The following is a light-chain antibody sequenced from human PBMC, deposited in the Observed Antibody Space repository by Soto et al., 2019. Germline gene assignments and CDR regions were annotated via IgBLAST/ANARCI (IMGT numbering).Light chain of an antibody. CDR3: QSYDGAWV. Sequence: NFALTQPHSVSESPGKTVTISCTRSTGSIASNYVQWYQQRPGSAPTTVIYEDNQRPSGVPDRFSGSIDSSSNSASLTISGLKTEDEADYYCQSYDGAWVFGGGTKVTVL. J-gene: IGLJ3*02. CDR2: EDN. V-gene: IGLV6-57*04. CDR1: TGSIASNY.